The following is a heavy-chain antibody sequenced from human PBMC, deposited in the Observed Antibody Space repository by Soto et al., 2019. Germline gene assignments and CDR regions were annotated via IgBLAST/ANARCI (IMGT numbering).Heavy chain of an antibody. V-gene: IGHV3-66*01. D-gene: IGHD4-17*01. CDR2: IYSGGST. Sequence: VQLVESGGGLVQPGGSLRLSCAASGFTVSSNYMSWVRQAPGKGLEWVSVIYSGGSTYYADSAKGRFTISRDNSKNTLYLQMNSLRAEDTAVYYCARGGSYGGNSEGEIDYWGQGTLVTVSS. J-gene: IGHJ4*02. CDR3: ARGGSYGGNSEGEIDY. CDR1: GFTVSSNY.